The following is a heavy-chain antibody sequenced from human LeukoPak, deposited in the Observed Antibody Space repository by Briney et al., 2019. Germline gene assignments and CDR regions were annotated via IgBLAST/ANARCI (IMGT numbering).Heavy chain of an antibody. D-gene: IGHD3-22*01. CDR1: GGPFSGYY. CDR2: INNSRNT. J-gene: IGHJ6*03. Sequence: PSETLSLTCAVYGGPFSGYYWNWIRQPPGKGLEWIGEINNSRNTNYNPSLKSRVTISVDTSKNQFSLNLSSVTAADTAIYYCARGAFYDNSGYIPYYYYYYIDVLVKGTTVTVSS. CDR3: ARGAFYDNSGYIPYYYYYYIDV. V-gene: IGHV4-34*01.